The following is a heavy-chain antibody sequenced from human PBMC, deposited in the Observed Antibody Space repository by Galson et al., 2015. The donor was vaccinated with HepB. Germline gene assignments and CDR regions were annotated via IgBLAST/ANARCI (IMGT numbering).Heavy chain of an antibody. CDR1: GFTFSSYA. V-gene: IGHV3-64D*06. J-gene: IGHJ6*02. Sequence: SLRLSCAASGFTFSSYAMHWVRQAPGKGLEYVSAISSNGGSTYYADSVKGRFTISRDNSKNTLYLQMSSLRAEDTAVYYCVKDREYCSGGSCYSVYYGMDVWGQGTTVTVSS. CDR3: VKDREYCSGGSCYSVYYGMDV. CDR2: ISSNGGST. D-gene: IGHD2-15*01.